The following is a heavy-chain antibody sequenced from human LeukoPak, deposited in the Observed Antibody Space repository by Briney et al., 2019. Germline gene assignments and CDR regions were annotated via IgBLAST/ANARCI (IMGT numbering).Heavy chain of an antibody. Sequence: SETLSLTCAVSGGSISRSNWWSGVRQPPGKGLEWIGEIYHSGSANYNPSLKSRVTISVDKSKTQFSLQLSSVTAADTAVYYCARLTTLVRGLEEWFDPWGQGTLVTVSS. CDR3: ARLTTLVRGLEEWFDP. J-gene: IGHJ5*02. CDR2: IYHSGSA. CDR1: GGSISRSNW. D-gene: IGHD3-10*01. V-gene: IGHV4-4*02.